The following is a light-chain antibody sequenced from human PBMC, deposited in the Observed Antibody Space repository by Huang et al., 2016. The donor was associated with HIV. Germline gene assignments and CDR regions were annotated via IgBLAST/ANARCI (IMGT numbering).Light chain of an antibody. J-gene: IGKJ4*01. V-gene: IGKV3-20*01. CDR2: GAS. Sequence: EIVLTQSPGNLSLSPGERATLPCRAIQRVSSSYLAWYQQKPGQAPRLRIYGASSRATGIPDRFSGSGSGTDFTLTISRLEPEDFAVYYCQQYGSSPLLTFGGGTKVEIK. CDR3: QQYGSSPLLT. CDR1: QRVSSSY.